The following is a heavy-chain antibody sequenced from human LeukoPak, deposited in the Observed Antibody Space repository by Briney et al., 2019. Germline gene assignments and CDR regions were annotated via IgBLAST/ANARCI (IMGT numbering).Heavy chain of an antibody. V-gene: IGHV3-30*18. CDR3: AKGHHYYGSGSYDAFDI. D-gene: IGHD3-10*01. CDR2: ISYDGSNK. J-gene: IGHJ3*02. CDR1: VFTFISYG. Sequence: PGRSLRLSCAASVFTFISYGMHWVRQAPGKGLEWVAVISYDGSNKYYADSVKGRFTISRDNSKNTLYLQMNSLRAEDTAVYYCAKGHHYYGSGSYDAFDIWGQGTMVTVSS.